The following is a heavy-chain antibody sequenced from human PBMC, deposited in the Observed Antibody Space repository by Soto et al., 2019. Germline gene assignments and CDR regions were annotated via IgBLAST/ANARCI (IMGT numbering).Heavy chain of an antibody. D-gene: IGHD3-22*01. V-gene: IGHV1-69*12. CDR3: ARDRGPSSGYYPYWFDP. Sequence: QVQLVQSGAEVKKPGSSVKVSCKASGGTFSSYAITWVRQAPGQGLEWMGGIIPIFGTANYAQKFQARVMITEDESTSTAYIELSSLRSEDTAVYYCARDRGPSSGYYPYWFDPWGKGTLVTVSS. J-gene: IGHJ5*02. CDR2: IIPIFGTA. CDR1: GGTFSSYA.